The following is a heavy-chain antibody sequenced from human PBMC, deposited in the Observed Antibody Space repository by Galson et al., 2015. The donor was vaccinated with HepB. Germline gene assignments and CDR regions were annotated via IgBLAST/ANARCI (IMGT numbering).Heavy chain of an antibody. CDR3: ASTVAAPGGPYYYYGMDV. V-gene: IGHV1-46*01. CDR1: GYTFTSYY. D-gene: IGHD6-19*01. J-gene: IGHJ6*02. Sequence: SVKVSCKASGYTFTSYYMHWVRQAPGQGLEWMGIINPSGGSTSYAQKFQGRVTMTRDTSTSTVYMELSSLRSEDPAVYYCASTVAAPGGPYYYYGMDVWGQGTTVTVSS. CDR2: INPSGGST.